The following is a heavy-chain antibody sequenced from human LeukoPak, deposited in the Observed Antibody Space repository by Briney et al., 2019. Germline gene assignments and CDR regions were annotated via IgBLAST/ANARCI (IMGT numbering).Heavy chain of an antibody. Sequence: GGSLRLSCAASGFTFSSYAMSWVRQGRGMGLEWVSAISANGDSKYYADSVKGRFTISRDNSKNTLSLQMNSLRAEDTAVYHCAKDGYAYYFHYWGQGSLVTVSS. J-gene: IGHJ4*02. D-gene: IGHD5-18*01. CDR3: AKDGYAYYFHY. CDR1: GFTFSSYA. V-gene: IGHV3-23*01. CDR2: ISANGDSK.